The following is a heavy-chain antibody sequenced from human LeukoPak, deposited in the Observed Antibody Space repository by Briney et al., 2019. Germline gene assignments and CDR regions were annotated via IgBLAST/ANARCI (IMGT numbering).Heavy chain of an antibody. CDR3: TRVVGAYWFDP. CDR2: IKQTGNEK. Sequence: GSLRLSCAASGFTFNSNWMTWVRQAPGKGLEWVANIKQTGNEKYYVDSVKGRFTISRDNAKNSVYLQMNSLRAEDTAVYYCTRVVGAYWFDPWGQGTLVTVSS. J-gene: IGHJ5*02. CDR1: GFTFNSNW. D-gene: IGHD2-15*01. V-gene: IGHV3-7*01.